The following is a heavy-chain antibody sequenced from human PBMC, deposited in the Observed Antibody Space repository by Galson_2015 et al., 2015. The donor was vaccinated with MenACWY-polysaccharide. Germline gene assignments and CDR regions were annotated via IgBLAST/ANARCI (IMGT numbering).Heavy chain of an antibody. V-gene: IGHV3-23*01. D-gene: IGHD6-13*01. CDR3: AKVGPRSSLTMGIDY. Sequence: LRLSCAASGFSFSANGMSWVRQAPGRGLEWVSGSGSGGGLYYADSVKGRFTVSRDNSKNTLYLQMNNLRAEDTAVYYCAKVGPRSSLTMGIDYWGQGTLVTVSS. J-gene: IGHJ4*02. CDR1: GFSFSANG. CDR2: SGSGGGL.